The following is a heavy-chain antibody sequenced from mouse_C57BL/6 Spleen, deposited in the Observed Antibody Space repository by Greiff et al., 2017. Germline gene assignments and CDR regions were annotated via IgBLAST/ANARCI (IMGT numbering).Heavy chain of an antibody. J-gene: IGHJ3*01. CDR3: ASESWFAY. V-gene: IGHV1-69*01. CDR2: IDPSDSYT. Sequence: QVQLQQSGAELVMPGASVKLSCKASGYTFTSYWMHWVKQRPGQGLEWIGEIDPSDSYTNYNQKFKGKSTLTVDKSSSTAYMQLSSLTSEDSAVYYCASESWFAYWGQGTLVTVSA. CDR1: GYTFTSYW.